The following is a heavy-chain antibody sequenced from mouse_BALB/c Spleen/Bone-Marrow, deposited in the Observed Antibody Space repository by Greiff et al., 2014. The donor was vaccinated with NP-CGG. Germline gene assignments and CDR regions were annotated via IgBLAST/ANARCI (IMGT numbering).Heavy chain of an antibody. D-gene: IGHD1-1*01. J-gene: IGHJ2*01. CDR1: GFTFSSYT. Sequence: EVKLEESGGGLVQPGGSLKLSCAASGFTFSSYTMSWVRQTPEKRLEWVGYISNGGGSTYYPDTVKGRFTISRDNAKNTLYLQMSSLKSEDTAMYYCARHGGSRGYYFDYWGQGTTLTVSS. CDR3: ARHGGSRGYYFDY. V-gene: IGHV5-12-2*01. CDR2: ISNGGGST.